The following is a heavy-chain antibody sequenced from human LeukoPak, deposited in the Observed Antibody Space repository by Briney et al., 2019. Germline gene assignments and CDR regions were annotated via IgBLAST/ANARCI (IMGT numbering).Heavy chain of an antibody. V-gene: IGHV3-23*01. CDR2: MSGNA. D-gene: IGHD6-13*01. CDR3: AKTTRYSNSPMDV. CDR1: GFTFSSYA. Sequence: PGGSLRLSCAASGFTFSSYAMHWVRQAPGKGLEWVSAMSGNAYYADSVKGRFTISRDDSKNTLYLQMNSLRAEDTAVYYCAKTTRYSNSPMDVWGQGTTVTVSS. J-gene: IGHJ6*02.